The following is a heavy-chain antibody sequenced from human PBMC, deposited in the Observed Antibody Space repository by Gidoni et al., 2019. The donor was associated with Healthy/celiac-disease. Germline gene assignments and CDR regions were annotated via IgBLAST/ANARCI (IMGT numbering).Heavy chain of an antibody. CDR3: ARVSEVRFLEWPKYYFDY. D-gene: IGHD3-3*01. CDR2: FIPIFGTA. V-gene: IGHV1-69*06. CDR1: GCTFSSYA. J-gene: IGHJ4*02. Sequence: QVQLLQSGSEVKKPGSSVKVSCNASGCTFSSYAISWVRQATGQGLEWMGGFIPIFGTANDAQKFQGRVTITEDKSTSTAYMELSSLRSEDTAVYYCARVSEVRFLEWPKYYFDYWGQGTLVTVSS.